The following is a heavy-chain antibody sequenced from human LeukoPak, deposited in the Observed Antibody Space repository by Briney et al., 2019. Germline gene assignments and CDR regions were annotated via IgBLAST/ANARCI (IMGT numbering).Heavy chain of an antibody. CDR2: LIPIYGSA. CDR1: GGSFTFTSHA. J-gene: IGHJ3*02. CDR3: AGFFYDNSGDAFDI. Sequence: ASVKVSCKASGGSFTFTSHAISWVRQAPGQGLEWVGGLIPIYGSANYAQKFQGRVTITSDESTRTVYMELGSLRPEDSAVYYCAGFFYDNSGDAFDIWGQGTMVTVSS. D-gene: IGHD3-22*01. V-gene: IGHV1-69*13.